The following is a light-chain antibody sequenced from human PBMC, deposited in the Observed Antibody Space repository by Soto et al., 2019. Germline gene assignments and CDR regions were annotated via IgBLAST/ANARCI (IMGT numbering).Light chain of an antibody. J-gene: IGKJ4*01. CDR1: QSVSSKY. Sequence: EVVLTQSPGTLSLSPGERGTLSCRASQSVSSKYFAWYQQKPGQAPRLLIYGASSRATGITARFSGSGSVTDFTLTISRLEPEDFAVYYCQQYGSSSLTFGGGTKVEIK. CDR2: GAS. CDR3: QQYGSSSLT. V-gene: IGKV3-20*01.